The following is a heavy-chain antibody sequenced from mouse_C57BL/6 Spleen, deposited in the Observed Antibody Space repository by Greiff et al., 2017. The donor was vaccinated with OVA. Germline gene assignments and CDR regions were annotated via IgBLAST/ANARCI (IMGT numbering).Heavy chain of an antibody. CDR3: AHSNWDRYFDV. J-gene: IGHJ1*03. D-gene: IGHD4-1*01. CDR1: GFTFSDYG. CDR2: ISSGSSTI. Sequence: EVKLMESGGGLVKPGGSLKLSCAASGFTFSDYGMHWVRQAPEKGLEWVAYISSGSSTIYYADTVKGRFTISRDNAKNTLFLQMTSLRSEDTAMYYCAHSNWDRYFDVWGTGTTVTVSS. V-gene: IGHV5-17*01.